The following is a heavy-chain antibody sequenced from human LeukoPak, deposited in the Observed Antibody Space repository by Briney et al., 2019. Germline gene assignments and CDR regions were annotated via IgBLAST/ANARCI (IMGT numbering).Heavy chain of an antibody. D-gene: IGHD1-26*01. CDR3: AVVGPTNDDY. Sequence: GGSLRLSCAASGFTVSSNYMSWVRQAPGKGLEWVSVIYSGGSTYYTDSVKGRFTISRDISKNTLYLQMNSLRAEETAVYYCAVVGPTNDDYWGQGTLVTVSS. J-gene: IGHJ4*02. CDR2: IYSGGST. V-gene: IGHV3-66*01. CDR1: GFTVSSNY.